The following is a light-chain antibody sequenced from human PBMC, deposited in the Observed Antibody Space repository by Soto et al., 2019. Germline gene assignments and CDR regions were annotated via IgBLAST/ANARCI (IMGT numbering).Light chain of an antibody. CDR3: QQRSNWPIT. Sequence: ETLLTQSPGTLSLSPGERATLSCRSSEALGRNYLAWYQQKPGQAPRLLIHRIYIRAAGIPDRFTGSGSGTDFTLTISSLEPEDFALYYCQQRSNWPITFGQGTRLEIK. J-gene: IGKJ5*01. CDR2: RIY. V-gene: IGKV3D-20*02. CDR1: EALGRNY.